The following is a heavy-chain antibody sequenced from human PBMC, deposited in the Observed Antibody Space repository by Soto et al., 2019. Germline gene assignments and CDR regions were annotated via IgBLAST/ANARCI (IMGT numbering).Heavy chain of an antibody. CDR3: ARKRVLMVYAEEAAFMDV. V-gene: IGHV3-48*01. Sequence: GSLRLSCAASGFTFSSYSMNWVRQAPGKGLEWVSYISSSSSTIYYADSVKGRFTISRDNAKNSLYLQMNSLRAEDTAVYYCARKRVLMVYAEEAAFMDVWGKGTTVTVSS. CDR2: ISSSSSTI. D-gene: IGHD2-8*01. CDR1: GFTFSSYS. J-gene: IGHJ6*03.